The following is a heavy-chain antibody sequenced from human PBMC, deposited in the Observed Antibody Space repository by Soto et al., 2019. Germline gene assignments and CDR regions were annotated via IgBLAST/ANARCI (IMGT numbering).Heavy chain of an antibody. CDR2: ISYDGSNK. Sequence: QVQLVESGGGVVQPGRSLRLSCAASGFTFSSYGMHWVRQAPGKGLEWVAVISYDGSNKYDADSVKGRFTISRDNSKNMLYLQMNGLRAEDTAVYYCARDRYSSGVRGRDYYYGMEVWGQGTTVTVSS. D-gene: IGHD6-19*01. CDR1: GFTFSSYG. V-gene: IGHV3-30*03. CDR3: ARDRYSSGVRGRDYYYGMEV. J-gene: IGHJ6*02.